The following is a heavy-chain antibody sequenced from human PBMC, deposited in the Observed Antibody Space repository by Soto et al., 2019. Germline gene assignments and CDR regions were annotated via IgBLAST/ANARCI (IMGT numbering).Heavy chain of an antibody. Sequence: SETLSLTWTVYGGSISSYYWSWIRQPPGKGLEWIGYIYYSGSTNYNPSLKSRVTISVDTSKNQFSLKLSSVTAADTAVYYCARDGLGDFWSGHPKSCDIRGQGTPVTVS. J-gene: IGHJ3*02. D-gene: IGHD3-3*01. V-gene: IGHV4-59*01. CDR1: GGSISSYY. CDR3: ARDGLGDFWSGHPKSCDI. CDR2: IYYSGST.